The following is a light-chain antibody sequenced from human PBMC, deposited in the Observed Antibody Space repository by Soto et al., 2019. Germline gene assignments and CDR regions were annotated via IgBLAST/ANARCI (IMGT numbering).Light chain of an antibody. CDR3: SSYTRSSTLA. J-gene: IGLJ2*01. Sequence: QSALTQPASVSGSPGPSITISCTGTSSDVGGYNYVSWYQQHPGKAPKLMIYDVSNRPSGVSNRFSGSKSGNTDSLTISGLQAEDEADYYCSSYTRSSTLAIAGGTKLTVL. CDR1: SSDVGGYNY. CDR2: DVS. V-gene: IGLV2-14*01.